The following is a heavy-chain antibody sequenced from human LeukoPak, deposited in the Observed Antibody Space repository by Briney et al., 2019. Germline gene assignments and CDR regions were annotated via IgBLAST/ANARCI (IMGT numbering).Heavy chain of an antibody. J-gene: IGHJ4*02. CDR2: IYYSGST. CDR1: GGSISSYY. Sequence: PSETLSLTCTVSGGSISSYYWSWIRQPPGKGLECIGYIYYSGSTNYNPSLKSRVTISVDTSKNQFSLKLSSVTAADTAVYYCARRTYFYDSSGYYFDYWGQGTPVTVSP. V-gene: IGHV4-59*01. D-gene: IGHD3-22*01. CDR3: ARRTYFYDSSGYYFDY.